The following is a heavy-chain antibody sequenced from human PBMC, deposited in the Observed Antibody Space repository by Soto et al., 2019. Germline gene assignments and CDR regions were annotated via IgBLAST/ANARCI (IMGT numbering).Heavy chain of an antibody. J-gene: IGHJ4*02. CDR1: GILFNSNW. CDR3: VRDERYASSSRFDY. D-gene: IGHD6-6*01. Sequence: GVLRLSCAVSGILFNSNWMHWVRQAPGKGLVWVSRINSDGSTTSYADSVRGRFTISRDNAKNTLYLQMNSLRAEDTAVYYCVRDERYASSSRFDYWGQGTLVTVSS. V-gene: IGHV3-74*01. CDR2: INSDGSTT.